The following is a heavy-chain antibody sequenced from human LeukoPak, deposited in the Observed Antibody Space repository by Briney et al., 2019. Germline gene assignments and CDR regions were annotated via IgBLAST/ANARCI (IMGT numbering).Heavy chain of an antibody. Sequence: GGSPRLSCTASGFTFSNYAMHWVRQAPGKGLEWVAVISYDGSNKYYADSVKGRFTISRDNSKNTLYLQMNSLRVEDTAVFHCARVAQLLSSHLAYWGQGTLVTVSS. V-gene: IGHV3-30*04. CDR3: ARVAQLLSSHLAY. J-gene: IGHJ4*02. CDR2: ISYDGSNK. D-gene: IGHD2-2*01. CDR1: GFTFSNYA.